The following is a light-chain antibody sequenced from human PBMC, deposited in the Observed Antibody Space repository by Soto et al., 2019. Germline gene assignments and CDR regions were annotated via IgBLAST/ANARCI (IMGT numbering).Light chain of an antibody. Sequence: QSVLTQPPSASGSPGQSVTISCTGSSSDVGEYKYVSWYQQHPGKAPKLIIYEVSKRPSGIPGRFSGSKSGNTASLTVAGLQAADEADYFCKSYAGSNTYVFGSGTKVTVL. J-gene: IGLJ1*01. CDR1: SSDVGEYKY. CDR2: EVS. V-gene: IGLV2-8*01. CDR3: KSYAGSNTYV.